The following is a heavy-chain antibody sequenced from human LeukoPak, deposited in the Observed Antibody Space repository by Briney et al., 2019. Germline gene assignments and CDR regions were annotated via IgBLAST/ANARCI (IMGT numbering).Heavy chain of an antibody. J-gene: IGHJ4*02. CDR2: IRGSDGST. D-gene: IGHD4-17*01. CDR3: AKDVYGDYGGLDY. CDR1: GFTFSTYA. V-gene: IGHV3-23*01. Sequence: PGESLRLSCAASGFTFSTYALSWVRQAPGKGLEWVSSIRGSDGSTYYADSVKGRFAISRDNSKNTLCLQMNSLRAEDTAVYYCAKDVYGDYGGLDYWGQGTLVTVSS.